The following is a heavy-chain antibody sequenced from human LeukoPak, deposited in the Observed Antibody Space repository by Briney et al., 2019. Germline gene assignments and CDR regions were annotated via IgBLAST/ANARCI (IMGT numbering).Heavy chain of an antibody. D-gene: IGHD6-19*01. Sequence: GGSLRLSCAASGFTVSNNYMSWVRQAPGKGLEWISVIYSGGSTDYADSVRGSFTISRDDFRNTLHLQMNSLRAEDTAVYYCARDQGIAVATHWGQGTLVTVSS. CDR2: IYSGGST. CDR1: GFTVSNNY. V-gene: IGHV3-66*01. CDR3: ARDQGIAVATH. J-gene: IGHJ4*02.